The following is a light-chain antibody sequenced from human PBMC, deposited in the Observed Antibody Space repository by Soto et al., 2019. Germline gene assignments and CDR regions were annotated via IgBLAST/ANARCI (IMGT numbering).Light chain of an antibody. CDR3: QQYGSLFT. J-gene: IGKJ3*01. CDR1: QSVSSSY. CDR2: GAS. Sequence: EIVLTQSPGTLSLSPGERATLSCRASQSVSSSYLAWYQQKPGQAPRLLIYGASSRATGIPDRFSGSVSGTDFTLIISRLEPEDFAVYYCQQYGSLFTFGPGTTVDIK. V-gene: IGKV3-20*01.